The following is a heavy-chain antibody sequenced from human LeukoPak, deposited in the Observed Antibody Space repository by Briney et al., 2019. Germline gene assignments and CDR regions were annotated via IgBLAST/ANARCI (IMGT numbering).Heavy chain of an antibody. CDR3: AKDLLGGWDLYFDY. Sequence: GGSLRLSCAASGFTFSSYGMHWVRQAPGKGLEWVAFIGYDGSNKYYADFVKGRFTISRDNSKNTLYLQMNSLRAEDTAVYYCAKDLLGGWDLYFDYWGQGTLVTVSS. J-gene: IGHJ4*02. CDR1: GFTFSSYG. V-gene: IGHV3-30*02. CDR2: IGYDGSNK. D-gene: IGHD6-19*01.